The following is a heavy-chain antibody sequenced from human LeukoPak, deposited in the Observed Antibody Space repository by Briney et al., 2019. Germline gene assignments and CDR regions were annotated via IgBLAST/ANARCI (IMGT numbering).Heavy chain of an antibody. V-gene: IGHV3-30*04. D-gene: IGHD2-15*01. CDR2: ISYDGSNK. J-gene: IGHJ4*02. Sequence: GGSLRLSCAASGFTFSSYAMHWVRQAPGKGLEWVAVISYDGSNKYYADSVKGRFTISRDNSKNTLYLQMNSLRAEDTAVYYCARDLRPRVVVVAATSSIFDYWGQRTLVTVSS. CDR1: GFTFSSYA. CDR3: ARDLRPRVVVVAATSSIFDY.